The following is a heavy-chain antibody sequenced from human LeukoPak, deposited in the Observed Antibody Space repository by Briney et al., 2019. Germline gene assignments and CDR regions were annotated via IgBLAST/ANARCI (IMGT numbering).Heavy chain of an antibody. CDR2: IYHSGST. J-gene: IGHJ3*02. D-gene: IGHD3-22*01. CDR1: GGSISSGGYY. CDR3: ARQPYYYDSSGSGAFDI. V-gene: IGHV4-30-2*01. Sequence: PLETLSLTCTVSGGSISSGGYYWSWIRQPPGKGLEWIGYIYHSGSTYYNPSLKSRVTISVDTSKNQFSLKLSSVTAADTAVYYCARQPYYYDSSGSGAFDIWGQGTMVTVSS.